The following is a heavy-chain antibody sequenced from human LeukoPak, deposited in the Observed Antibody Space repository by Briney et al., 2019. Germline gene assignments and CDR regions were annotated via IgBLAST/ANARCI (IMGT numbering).Heavy chain of an antibody. Sequence: ASVKVSCKASGYTFTGYHMHWVRQAPGQGLEWMGIINPSGGSTSYAQKFQGRVTMTRDMSTSTVYMELSSLRSEDTAVYYCARDGVTTVLHYWGQGTLVTVSS. V-gene: IGHV1-46*01. D-gene: IGHD4-11*01. CDR3: ARDGVTTVLHY. J-gene: IGHJ4*02. CDR1: GYTFTGYH. CDR2: INPSGGST.